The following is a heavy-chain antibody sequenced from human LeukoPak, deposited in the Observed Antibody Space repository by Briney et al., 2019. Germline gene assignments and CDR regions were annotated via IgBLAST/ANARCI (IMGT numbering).Heavy chain of an antibody. J-gene: IGHJ4*02. Sequence: GGSLKLSCVASGFTFSSYAMSWVRQAPGKGLEWVSAISGSGGSTYYADSVKGRFTISRDNSKNTLYLQMNSLRAEDTAVYYCAKEALSYYDSSGYLYYFDYWGQGTLVTVSS. D-gene: IGHD3-22*01. CDR3: AKEALSYYDSSGYLYYFDY. CDR2: ISGSGGST. V-gene: IGHV3-23*01. CDR1: GFTFSSYA.